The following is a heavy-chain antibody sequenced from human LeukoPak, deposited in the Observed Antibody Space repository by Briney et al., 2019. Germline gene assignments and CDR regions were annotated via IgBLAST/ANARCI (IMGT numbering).Heavy chain of an antibody. CDR2: IYYSGST. CDR1: GGSISSYY. J-gene: IGHJ4*02. Sequence: SETLSLTCTVSGGSISSYYWSWIRQPPGKGLEWIGYIYYSGSTNYNPSLKSRVTISVDTSKNQFPLKLSSVTAADTAVYYCARAHDRTVTTNFDYWGQGTLVTVSS. D-gene: IGHD4-17*01. V-gene: IGHV4-59*01. CDR3: ARAHDRTVTTNFDY.